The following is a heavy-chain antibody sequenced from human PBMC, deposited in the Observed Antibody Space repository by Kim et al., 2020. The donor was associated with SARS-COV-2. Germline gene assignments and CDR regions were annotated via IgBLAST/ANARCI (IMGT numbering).Heavy chain of an antibody. D-gene: IGHD3-9*01. V-gene: IGHV3-23*01. J-gene: IGHJ4*02. CDR3: AKALGPTRYFFDY. Sequence: YLDSVKGRFTTSRDNSKTTLFLQMNSLRAEDTAVYYCAKALGPTRYFFDYWGQGTLVTVSS.